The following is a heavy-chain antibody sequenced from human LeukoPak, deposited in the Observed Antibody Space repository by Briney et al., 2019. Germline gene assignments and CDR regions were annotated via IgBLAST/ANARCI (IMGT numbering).Heavy chain of an antibody. D-gene: IGHD3-16*02. CDR1: GFTFSSYA. J-gene: IGHJ4*02. CDR2: ISGSGGST. Sequence: GGSLRLSCAASGFTFSSYAMSWVRQAPGKGLEWVSAISGSGGSTYYADSVKGRFTISRDNSKNTLYLQMNSLRAEDTAVYYCAKSGPSVCGSYRYTNFDYWGQGTLVTVSS. CDR3: AKSGPSVCGSYRYTNFDY. V-gene: IGHV3-23*01.